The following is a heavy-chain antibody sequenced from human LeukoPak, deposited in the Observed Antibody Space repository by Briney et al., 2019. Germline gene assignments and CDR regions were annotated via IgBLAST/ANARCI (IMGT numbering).Heavy chain of an antibody. CDR1: GFTFSNYW. CDR3: ATQGRIRSYYYYGMDV. J-gene: IGHJ6*02. Sequence: PGGSLRLSCVASGFTFSNYWMHWVRQAPGKGLVWVSRINTDGSSTSYADSVKGRFTISRDNSKNTLYLQMNSLRAEDTAVYYCATQGRIRSYYYYGMDVWGQGTTVTVSS. D-gene: IGHD2-15*01. CDR2: INTDGSST. V-gene: IGHV3-74*01.